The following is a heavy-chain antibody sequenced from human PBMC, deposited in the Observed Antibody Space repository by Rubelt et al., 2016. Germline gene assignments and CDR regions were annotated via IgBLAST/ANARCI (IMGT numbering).Heavy chain of an antibody. CDR1: GGSFSGYY. V-gene: IGHV4-34*01. CDR3: ARIRLLYDYRGAFDI. D-gene: IGHD3-10*01. Sequence: QVQLQQWGAGLLKPSETLSLTCAVYGGSFSGYYWSCIRQPPGKGLEWIGEINHSGSTNYNRSLKSRVTISVDTSKNQFSLKLTSVTAADTAVYYCARIRLLYDYRGAFDIWGQGTMVTVSS. CDR2: INHSGST. J-gene: IGHJ3*02.